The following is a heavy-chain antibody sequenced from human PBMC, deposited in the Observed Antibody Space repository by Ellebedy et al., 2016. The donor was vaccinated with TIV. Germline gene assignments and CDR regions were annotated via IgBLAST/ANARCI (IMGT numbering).Heavy chain of an antibody. Sequence: SETLSLXXTVSGVTISSYYWSWIRQPPGKGLEWIGYIYYSGSTNYNPSLKSRVTISVDTSKNQFSLKLSSVTAADAAVYYCARGAVGVSYGFESWGQGTLVTVSS. D-gene: IGHD5-18*01. CDR2: IYYSGST. J-gene: IGHJ4*02. CDR3: ARGAVGVSYGFES. CDR1: GVTISSYY. V-gene: IGHV4-59*12.